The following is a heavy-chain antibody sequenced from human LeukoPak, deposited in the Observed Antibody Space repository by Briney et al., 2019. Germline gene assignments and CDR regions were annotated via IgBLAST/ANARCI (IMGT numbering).Heavy chain of an antibody. CDR1: GGSISSYY. V-gene: IGHV4-39*07. CDR3: ARDRRAAAGTYWFDP. D-gene: IGHD6-13*01. Sequence: SETLSLTCTVSGGSISSYYWGWIRQPPGKGLEWIGSIYYSGSTYYNPSLKSRVTISVDTSKNQFSLKLSSVTAADTAVYYCARDRRAAAGTYWFDPWGQGTLVTVSS. CDR2: IYYSGST. J-gene: IGHJ5*02.